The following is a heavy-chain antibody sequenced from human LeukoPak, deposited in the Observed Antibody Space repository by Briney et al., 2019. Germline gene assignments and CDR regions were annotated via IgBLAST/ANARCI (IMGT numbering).Heavy chain of an antibody. D-gene: IGHD1-26*01. CDR2: IYYSGST. V-gene: IGHV4-39*07. CDR3: ARGLGSGSYYTRFDY. Sequence: SETLSLTCTVSGGSISSSSYYWGWIRQRPGKGLEWIGSIYYSGSTYYNPSLKSRVTISVDTSKNQFSLKLSSVTAADTAVYYCARGLGSGSYYTRFDYCGQGTLVTVSS. CDR1: GGSISSSSYY. J-gene: IGHJ4*02.